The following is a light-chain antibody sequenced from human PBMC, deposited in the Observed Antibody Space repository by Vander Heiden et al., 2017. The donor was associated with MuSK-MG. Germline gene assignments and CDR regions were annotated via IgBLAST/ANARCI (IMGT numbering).Light chain of an antibody. CDR2: EVT. V-gene: IGLV2-8*01. J-gene: IGLJ2*01. Sequence: QSALTQPPSASGSPGQSVTISCTGTSSAIGGYNYVSWYQQHPGKAPKLMIYEVTKRPAGVPDRFSGSKSGNTASLTVSGRQDEDEADYYCSSYGGSNNLVFGGGTKVTVL. CDR1: SSAIGGYNY. CDR3: SSYGGSNNLV.